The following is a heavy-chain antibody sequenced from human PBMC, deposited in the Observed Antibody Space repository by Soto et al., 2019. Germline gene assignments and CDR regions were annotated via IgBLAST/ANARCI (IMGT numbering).Heavy chain of an antibody. CDR3: AKPFNIVATIGYFDI. D-gene: IGHD5-12*01. J-gene: IGHJ3*02. V-gene: IGHV3-30*18. CDR2: ISYDGSNK. CDR1: GFTFSSYG. Sequence: SLRLSCAASGFTFSSYGMHWVRQAPGKGLEWVAVISYDGSNKYYADSVKGRFTISRDNSKNTLYLQMSSLRAEDTAVYYCAKPFNIVATIGYFDIWGQGTMVTVSS.